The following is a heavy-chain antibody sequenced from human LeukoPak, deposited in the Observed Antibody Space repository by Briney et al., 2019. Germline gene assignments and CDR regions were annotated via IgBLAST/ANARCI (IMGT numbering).Heavy chain of an antibody. CDR2: ISRNSGSI. J-gene: IGHJ4*02. CDR3: ARGGAARPDF. CDR1: GFTFDDYA. Sequence: GGSLRLSCAASGFTFDDYAMHWVRQAPGKGLEWVSGISRNSGSIGYADSVKGRFTISRDNAKNSLYLQMNSLRVEDTAVYYCARGGAARPDFWGQGTLVTVSS. D-gene: IGHD6-6*01. V-gene: IGHV3-9*01.